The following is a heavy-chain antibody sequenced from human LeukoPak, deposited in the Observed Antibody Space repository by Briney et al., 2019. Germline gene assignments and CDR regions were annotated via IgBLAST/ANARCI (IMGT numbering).Heavy chain of an antibody. CDR3: ASQIEPYYFDY. V-gene: IGHV3-11*01. CDR1: GFTFRDYY. J-gene: IGHJ4*02. D-gene: IGHD1-14*01. Sequence: GGSLRLSCAASGFTFRDYYMSWIRRAPGKGLEWVSYISSTDSTIYYADSVKGRFTISRDNAKNSLYLQMNSLRAEDTAVYYCASQIEPYYFDYWGQGTLVTVSS. CDR2: ISSTDSTI.